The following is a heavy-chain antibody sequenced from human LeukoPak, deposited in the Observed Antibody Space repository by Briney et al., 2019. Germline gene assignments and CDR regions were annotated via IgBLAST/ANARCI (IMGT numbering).Heavy chain of an antibody. D-gene: IGHD3-22*01. CDR2: MNPNSGNT. J-gene: IGHJ4*02. CDR1: GYTFTSYD. Sequence: ASVKVSCKASGYTFTSYDINWVRQATGQGLEWMGWMNPNSGNTGYAQKFQGRVTMTRNTSISTAYMELSSLRSEDTAVYYCAREGTTYYYDSSGYLPRMNFDYWGQGTLVTVSS. V-gene: IGHV1-8*01. CDR3: AREGTTYYYDSSGYLPRMNFDY.